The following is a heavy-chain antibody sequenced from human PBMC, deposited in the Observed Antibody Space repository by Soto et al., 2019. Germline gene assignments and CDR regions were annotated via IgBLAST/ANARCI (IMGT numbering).Heavy chain of an antibody. Sequence: QVHLVQSGVEVKTPGASVKVSCQASGYTFFTYDIRWVRQAPGQGLEWMGWISTYSGDTKYAQKFQCRVTMTTDTSTTTAYLDLRSLRSDDTAVYYCARHHGPTTSENWFDPWGQGTLVTVSS. CDR3: ARHHGPTTSENWFDP. CDR2: ISTYSGDT. J-gene: IGHJ5*02. V-gene: IGHV1-18*01. CDR1: GYTFFTYD. D-gene: IGHD5-12*01.